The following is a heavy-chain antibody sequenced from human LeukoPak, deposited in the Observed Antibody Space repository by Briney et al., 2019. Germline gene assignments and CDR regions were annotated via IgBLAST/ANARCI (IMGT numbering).Heavy chain of an antibody. CDR3: ARGRAGTTRI. CDR1: GFSFGSYW. D-gene: IGHD1-7*01. CDR2: IKQDGSEK. Sequence: GGSLRLSCATSGFSFGSYWMSWFRQAPGKGLEWVANIKQDGSEKYYVDSVKGRFTISRDNAKNSLYLQMNSLRAEDTAVYYCARGRAGTTRIGGQGTLVTVSS. V-gene: IGHV3-7*01. J-gene: IGHJ4*02.